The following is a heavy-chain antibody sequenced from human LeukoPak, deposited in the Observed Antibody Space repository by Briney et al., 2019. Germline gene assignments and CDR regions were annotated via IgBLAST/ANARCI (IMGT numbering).Heavy chain of an antibody. CDR1: GYTFANYY. CDR3: ARDGGDYFPGWYFDY. D-gene: IGHD2/OR15-2a*01. J-gene: IGHJ4*02. Sequence: GASVKVSCKSSGYTFANYYLHWVRQAPGQGLEWMGIINPVGGSTTYTQKFQGRVTMTRDTSTSTAYMELRSLRSDDTAVYYCARDGGDYFPGWYFDYWGQGTLVTVSS. V-gene: IGHV1-46*01. CDR2: INPVGGST.